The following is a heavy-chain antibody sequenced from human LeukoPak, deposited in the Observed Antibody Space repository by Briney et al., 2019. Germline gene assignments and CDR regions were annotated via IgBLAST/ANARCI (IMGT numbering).Heavy chain of an antibody. CDR1: GGSINSYY. D-gene: IGHD5-24*01. CDR3: TRRCKDAYTLYCFDY. Sequence: PSETLSLTCTVSGGSINSYYWSWIRQPPGKGLEWIGHMYYSGGTNYNPPLKSRVTISVDTSKNQFSLKLSSVTAADTAVYYCTRRCKDAYTLYCFDYWGQGTLVTVSS. V-gene: IGHV4-59*01. CDR2: MYYSGGT. J-gene: IGHJ4*02.